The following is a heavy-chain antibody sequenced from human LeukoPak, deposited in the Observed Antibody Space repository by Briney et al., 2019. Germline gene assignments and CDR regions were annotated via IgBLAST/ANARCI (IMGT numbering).Heavy chain of an antibody. CDR3: ARAAGPEPTHLRRLDY. J-gene: IGHJ4*02. V-gene: IGHV1-18*01. D-gene: IGHD6-13*01. Sequence: ASVKVSCKASGYTFPSYGVSWVRQAPGQGLEWMGWISAYNGNTNYAQKLQDRVTMTTDTSTSTAYMELRGLRSDDTALYYCARAAGPEPTHLRRLDYWGQGTLVTVSS. CDR2: ISAYNGNT. CDR1: GYTFPSYG.